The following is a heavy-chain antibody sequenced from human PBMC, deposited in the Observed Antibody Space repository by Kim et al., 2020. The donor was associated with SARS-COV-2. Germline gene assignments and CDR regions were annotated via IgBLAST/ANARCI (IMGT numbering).Heavy chain of an antibody. Sequence: SVKVSCKASGGTFSSYAISWVRQAPGQGLEWMGGIIPIFGTANYAQKFQGRVTITADESTSTAYMELSSLRSADTDGYYCARDPVVPAARRWGMEVWGQ. CDR1: GGTFSSYA. CDR3: ARDPVVPAARRWGMEV. D-gene: IGHD2-2*01. V-gene: IGHV1-69*13. CDR2: IIPIFGTA. J-gene: IGHJ6*01.